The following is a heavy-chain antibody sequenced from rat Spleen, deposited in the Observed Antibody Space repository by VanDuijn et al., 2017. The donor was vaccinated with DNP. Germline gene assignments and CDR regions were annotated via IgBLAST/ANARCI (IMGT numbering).Heavy chain of an antibody. D-gene: IGHD1-12*02. Sequence: QVQLKESGPGLVQPSQTLSLTCTVSGFSLTSYGVSWVRQPPGKGLEWMGRIRSGGSTDYNSALKSRLSISRDTSKSQVFLEMNNVQTKDTAMYFCARSGTTMATLYVDYWGQGVMVTVSS. CDR2: IRSGGST. CDR1: GFSLTSYG. V-gene: IGHV2-1*01. CDR3: ARSGTTMATLYVDY. J-gene: IGHJ2*01.